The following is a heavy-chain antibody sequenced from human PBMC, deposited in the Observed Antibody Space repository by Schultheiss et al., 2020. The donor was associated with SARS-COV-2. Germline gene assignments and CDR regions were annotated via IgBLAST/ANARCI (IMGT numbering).Heavy chain of an antibody. D-gene: IGHD1-14*01. CDR2: INHSGST. V-gene: IGHV4-34*01. CDR3: ARAGKRRMTDYMDV. Sequence: SETLSLTCAVYGGSFSNYHWSWIRQSPGKGLEWIGEINHSGSTNYNPSLKSRVTISVDTSKKQFSLKLSSVTAADTAMYYCARAGKRRMTDYMDVWGKGTTVTVSS. J-gene: IGHJ6*03. CDR1: GGSFSNYH.